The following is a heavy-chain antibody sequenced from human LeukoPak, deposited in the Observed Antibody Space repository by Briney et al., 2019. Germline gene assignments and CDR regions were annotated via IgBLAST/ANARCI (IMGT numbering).Heavy chain of an antibody. CDR3: AKEAYSSSAFDI. J-gene: IGHJ3*02. D-gene: IGHD5-18*01. V-gene: IGHV3-9*01. Sequence: PGGSLRLSCAASGFTFDDYAMHWVRQAPGKGLEWVSGISWNSGGIGYADSVKGRFTISRDNAKNSLYLQMNSLRAEDTALYYCAKEAYSSSAFDIWGQGTMVTVSS. CDR2: ISWNSGGI. CDR1: GFTFDDYA.